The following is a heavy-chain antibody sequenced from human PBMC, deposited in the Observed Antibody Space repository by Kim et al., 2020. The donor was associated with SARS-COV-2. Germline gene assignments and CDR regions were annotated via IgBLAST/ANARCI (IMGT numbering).Heavy chain of an antibody. CDR2: IWPSDSET. D-gene: IGHD6-6*01. V-gene: IGHV5-51*01. CDR3: ATSIGGVAPNWFDP. CDR1: GYTFTNYW. Sequence: GESLKISCKGSGYTFTNYWIVWVRQMPGKGLECMGIIWPSDSETRYSPSFQGQVTISADKSINTAYLQWNSLKASDTAMYYCATSIGGVAPNWFDPWGQGTLVTVAS. J-gene: IGHJ5*02.